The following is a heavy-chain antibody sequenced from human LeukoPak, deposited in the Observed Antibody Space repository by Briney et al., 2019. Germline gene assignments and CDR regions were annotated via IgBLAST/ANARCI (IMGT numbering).Heavy chain of an antibody. J-gene: IGHJ4*02. CDR1: TDSINSYY. D-gene: IGHD1-26*01. CDR3: ATGTVGTSAHVY. V-gene: IGHV4-4*07. Sequence: SETLSLTCTVSTDSINSYYWSWIRRPAGKGLEWIGRIYTSGSTNYNPSLKSRVTISIDKSRNQFSLKLNSVTAADTAVYYCATGTVGTSAHVYWGQGTLVTVSS. CDR2: IYTSGST.